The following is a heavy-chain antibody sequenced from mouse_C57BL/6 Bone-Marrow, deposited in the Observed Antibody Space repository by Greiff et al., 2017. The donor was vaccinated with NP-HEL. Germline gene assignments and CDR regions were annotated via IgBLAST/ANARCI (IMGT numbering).Heavy chain of an antibody. CDR2: INYDGSST. Sequence: EVQRVESEGGLVQPGSSMKLSCTASGFTFSDYYMAWVRQVPEKGLEWVANINYDGSSTYYLDSLKSRFIISRDNAKNILYLQMSSLKSEDTATYYCARGQLRLREGPFDYWGQGTTLTVSS. J-gene: IGHJ2*01. CDR3: ARGQLRLREGPFDY. V-gene: IGHV5-16*01. D-gene: IGHD3-2*02. CDR1: GFTFSDYY.